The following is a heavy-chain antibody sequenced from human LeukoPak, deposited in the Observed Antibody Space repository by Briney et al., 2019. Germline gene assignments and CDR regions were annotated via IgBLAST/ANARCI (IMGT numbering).Heavy chain of an antibody. Sequence: PGGSLRLSCVASGIVFRSNSINWFREAPGKVLKLFSSISGSSTYIYYADSVKGRFTISRDNAKNSVFLQMNSLRAEDTAVYYCARDQLYSGSYVFDHWGQGILVTVSS. CDR2: ISGSSTYI. V-gene: IGHV3-21*01. CDR1: GIVFRSNS. J-gene: IGHJ4*02. CDR3: ARDQLYSGSYVFDH. D-gene: IGHD1-26*01.